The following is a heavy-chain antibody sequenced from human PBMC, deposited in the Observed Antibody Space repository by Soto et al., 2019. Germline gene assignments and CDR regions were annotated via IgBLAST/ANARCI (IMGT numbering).Heavy chain of an antibody. CDR2: ISSSGSTI. D-gene: IGHD3-10*01. CDR3: AKGRGGSGSLTPRVDF. CDR1: GFTFSDYY. J-gene: IGHJ4*02. V-gene: IGHV3-11*04. Sequence: GGSLRLSCAASGFTFSDYYMSWIRQAPGKGLEWVSYISSSGSTIYYADSVKGRFTISRDNAKNSLYLQMNSLRAEDTALYYCAKGRGGSGSLTPRVDFWGQGTLVTVSS.